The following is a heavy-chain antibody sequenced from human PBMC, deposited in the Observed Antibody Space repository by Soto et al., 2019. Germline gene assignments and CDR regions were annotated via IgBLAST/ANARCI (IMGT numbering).Heavy chain of an antibody. Sequence: EVQLLESGGGLVKPGWSLRLSCAASRFTFSSYAMSWVRQAPGKGLEWVPAISGSGGSTYYADSVKGRFTISRDDSKNTLDLQMNSLRAEDTAVYYCAKEGLWLAADYRGQGTLVTVSS. J-gene: IGHJ4*02. CDR2: ISGSGGST. V-gene: IGHV3-23*01. D-gene: IGHD6-19*01. CDR3: AKEGLWLAADY. CDR1: RFTFSSYA.